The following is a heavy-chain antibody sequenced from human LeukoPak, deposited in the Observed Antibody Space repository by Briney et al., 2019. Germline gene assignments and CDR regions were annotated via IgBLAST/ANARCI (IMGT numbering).Heavy chain of an antibody. J-gene: IGHJ4*02. D-gene: IGHD3-9*01. CDR1: GGSISNFY. Sequence: SETLSLTCTVSGGSISNFYWSWIRQPPGKGLEWIGYVYYSGSTYYNPSLKSRVAISLDTSKNQFSLRLRSVTAADTAVYYCAREILYGSTGYYLWGQGTVATVSS. V-gene: IGHV4-59*12. CDR2: VYYSGST. CDR3: AREILYGSTGYYL.